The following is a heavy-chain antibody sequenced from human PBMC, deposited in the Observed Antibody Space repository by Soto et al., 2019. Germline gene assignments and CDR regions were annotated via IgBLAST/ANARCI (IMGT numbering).Heavy chain of an antibody. Sequence: TLSRTXAVSGVSVSRDYQWIWIRQPPGKGLEWIGHISYSGSPYYHPSLRSRLSISVDTSKNQFSLKVKSVTAADTAVYYCARAWAFWGQGTLVTLS. CDR2: ISYSGSP. CDR1: GVSVSRDYQ. J-gene: IGHJ1*01. V-gene: IGHV4-30-4*01. CDR3: ARAWAF.